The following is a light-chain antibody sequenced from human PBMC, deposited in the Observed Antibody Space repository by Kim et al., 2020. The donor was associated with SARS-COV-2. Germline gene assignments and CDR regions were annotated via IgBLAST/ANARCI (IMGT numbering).Light chain of an antibody. CDR1: QNIANS. CDR2: AAS. CDR3: QKYNSAPWT. V-gene: IGKV1-27*01. J-gene: IGKJ1*01. Sequence: ASVGERVTLTCRASQNIANSLAWYQQKPGKVPQVLIYAASTLQSGIPSSFSDSGSGTEFTLTIGSLQTEDFATYYCQKYNSAPWTFGPGTKVDIK.